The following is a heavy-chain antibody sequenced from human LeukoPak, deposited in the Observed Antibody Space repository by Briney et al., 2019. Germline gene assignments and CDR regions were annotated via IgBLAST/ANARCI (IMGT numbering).Heavy chain of an antibody. J-gene: IGHJ4*02. CDR1: GGSISSYY. D-gene: IGHD3-10*02. Sequence: SGTLSLTCTVSGGSISSYYWSWIRQPPGKGLEWIRYIYYSGSTGSNPSLKSRVTISVDTSKNQFSLKLSSLTAADTAMYYCARAYVPSGEGNYFDSWGQGTLVTVSS. CDR2: IYYSGST. CDR3: ARAYVPSGEGNYFDS. V-gene: IGHV4-59*01.